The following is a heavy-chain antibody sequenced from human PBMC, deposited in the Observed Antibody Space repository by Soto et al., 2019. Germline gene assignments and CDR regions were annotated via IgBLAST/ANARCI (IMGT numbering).Heavy chain of an antibody. D-gene: IGHD3-10*01. Sequence: QVQLVQSGAEVKKPGASVKVSCKASGYTFTSYGISWVRQAPGQGLEWMGWISAYNGNTNYAQKLQGRVTMTTDTSTSTAYMELRSLRSDDTDFYYSARDMVRGVHTQYYYYYGMDVWGQGNTVTVSS. CDR1: GYTFTSYG. J-gene: IGHJ6*02. V-gene: IGHV1-18*01. CDR2: ISAYNGNT. CDR3: ARDMVRGVHTQYYYYYGMDV.